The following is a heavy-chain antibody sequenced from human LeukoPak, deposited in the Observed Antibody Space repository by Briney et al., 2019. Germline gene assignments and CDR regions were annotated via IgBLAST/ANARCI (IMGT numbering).Heavy chain of an antibody. CDR2: INHSGST. D-gene: IGHD3-22*01. CDR3: ARASGYYYRSFDY. V-gene: IGHV4-34*01. CDR1: GGSFSGYY. Sequence: SETLSLTCAVYGGSFSGYYWSWIRQPPGKGLEWIGEINHSGSTNYNPSLKSRVTISVDTSKNQFSLKLGSVTAADTAVYYCARASGYYYRSFDYWGQGTLVTVSS. J-gene: IGHJ4*02.